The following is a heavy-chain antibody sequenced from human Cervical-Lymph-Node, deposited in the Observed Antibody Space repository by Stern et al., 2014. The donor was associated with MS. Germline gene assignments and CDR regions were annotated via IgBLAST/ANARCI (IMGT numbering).Heavy chain of an antibody. Sequence: QMQLVQSGGGVVQPGGSLRLSCATSGFAFASYDLHWVRQAPGKGLEWVAFISNDGSNKYYADSLKDRFIVSRDYSKKTLNLQINSLRREDTAVYYCAIPGHFYTNAPDYWGQGTLVTVSS. CDR3: AIPGHFYTNAPDY. CDR1: GFAFASYD. CDR2: ISNDGSNK. D-gene: IGHD2-8*01. V-gene: IGHV3-30*03. J-gene: IGHJ4*02.